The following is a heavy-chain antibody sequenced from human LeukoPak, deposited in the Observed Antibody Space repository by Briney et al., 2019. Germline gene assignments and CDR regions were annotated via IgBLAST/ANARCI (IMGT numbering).Heavy chain of an antibody. Sequence: SETLSLTCTVSGGSVSSGSYYWSWIRQPPGRGLEWIGYIFYSGSTNYNPSLKSRVTILVDTTKNQFSLKLSSVTAADTAVYYCARVPLGITHFDYWGQGTLVTVSS. CDR2: IFYSGST. D-gene: IGHD7-27*01. CDR1: GGSVSSGSYY. CDR3: ARVPLGITHFDY. J-gene: IGHJ4*02. V-gene: IGHV4-61*01.